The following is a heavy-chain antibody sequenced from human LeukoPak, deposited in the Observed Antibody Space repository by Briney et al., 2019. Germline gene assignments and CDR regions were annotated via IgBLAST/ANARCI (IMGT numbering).Heavy chain of an antibody. J-gene: IGHJ5*02. D-gene: IGHD3-16*01. CDR1: GFIFSNYA. Sequence: PGRSLRLSCEVSGFIFSNYAMSWIRQAPGKGLEWVSEISSRGDSTYYAPSTKGRFTISRDNSKNLLHLQMNSLRVEDTAVYYCARDWGSWGQGTLVTVSS. CDR2: ISSRGDST. V-gene: IGHV3-23*01. CDR3: ARDWGS.